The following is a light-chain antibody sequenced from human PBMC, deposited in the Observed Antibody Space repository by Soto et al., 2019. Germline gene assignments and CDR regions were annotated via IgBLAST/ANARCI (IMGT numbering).Light chain of an antibody. Sequence: DIQMTQSPSSLSASVGDRVTITCRASQSISSYLNWYQQKPGKAPKLLIYAASSLQSGVPSRFSGSGSGTDFTLTISSLQPEDFGTYYCQQRYSTPLTFGPGTKVDIK. CDR3: QQRYSTPLT. J-gene: IGKJ3*01. CDR1: QSISSY. CDR2: AAS. V-gene: IGKV1-39*01.